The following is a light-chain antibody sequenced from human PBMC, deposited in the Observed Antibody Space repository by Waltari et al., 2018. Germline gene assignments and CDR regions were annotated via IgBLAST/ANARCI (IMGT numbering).Light chain of an antibody. CDR3: SSYTSSSTWV. V-gene: IGLV2-14*01. Sequence: QSVLTQPASVSGSPGQSITISCTGTSSDVGGYNYFSQYQQHPGKAPKLMIYDVSKRPSGVSYPFSGSESGNTASLTIPGLQAEDEADYDCSSYTSSSTWVFGGGTKLTVL. J-gene: IGLJ3*02. CDR2: DVS. CDR1: SSDVGGYNY.